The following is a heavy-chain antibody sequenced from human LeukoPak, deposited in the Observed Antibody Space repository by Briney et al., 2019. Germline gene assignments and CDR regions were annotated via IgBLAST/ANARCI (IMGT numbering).Heavy chain of an antibody. Sequence: GGFLRLSCAASGFTFSSYSMNWVRQAPGKGLEWVSSISSSSSYIYYADSVKGRFTISRDNAKNSLYLQMNSLRAEDTAVYYCGKGAAKNWYFDLWGRGTLVTVSS. CDR2: ISSSSSYI. CDR1: GFTFSSYS. CDR3: GKGAAKNWYFDL. D-gene: IGHD6-25*01. J-gene: IGHJ2*01. V-gene: IGHV3-21*01.